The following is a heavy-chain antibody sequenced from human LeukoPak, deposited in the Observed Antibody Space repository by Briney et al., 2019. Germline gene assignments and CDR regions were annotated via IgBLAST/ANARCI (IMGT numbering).Heavy chain of an antibody. CDR3: ARDKEAGASRFDP. Sequence: GGSLRLSCAASGFTFSNYWMSRVRQAPGKGLEWVANINQDGSEKYYVDSVKGRFTISRDNAKNSLYLQMNSLRAEDTAVYYCARDKEAGASRFDPWGQGTLVTVSS. V-gene: IGHV3-7*01. J-gene: IGHJ5*02. CDR1: GFTFSNYW. D-gene: IGHD1-26*01. CDR2: INQDGSEK.